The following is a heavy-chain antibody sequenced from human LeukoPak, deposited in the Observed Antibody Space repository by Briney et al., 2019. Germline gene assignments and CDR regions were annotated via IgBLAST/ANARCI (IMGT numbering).Heavy chain of an antibody. J-gene: IGHJ4*02. Sequence: SETLSLTCSVSGGSVSSRSYYWGWMRQSPGRGLEYIGSNYYSGSTYYNPSLKSRVTISLGTSKNQLSLKLSSVTGGETAVYYCGVLSVVPAAMGGGDYWGQGTLATVSS. D-gene: IGHD2-2*01. CDR2: NYYSGST. V-gene: IGHV4-39*07. CDR3: GVLSVVPAAMGGGDY. CDR1: GGSVSSRSYY.